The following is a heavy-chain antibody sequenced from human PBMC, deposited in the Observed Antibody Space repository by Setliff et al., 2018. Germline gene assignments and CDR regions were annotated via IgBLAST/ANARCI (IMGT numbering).Heavy chain of an antibody. CDR1: GFTFSSYA. Sequence: PGGSLRLSCAASGFTFSSYAMSWVRQAPGKGLEWVSAISGSGGSTYYADSVKGRFTISRDNSKNTLYLQMNSLRAEDTAVYYCATDYSSTWVKAWFDPCGQGTLVTVSS. V-gene: IGHV3-23*01. CDR2: ISGSGGST. CDR3: ATDYSSTWVKAWFDP. J-gene: IGHJ5*02. D-gene: IGHD6-13*01.